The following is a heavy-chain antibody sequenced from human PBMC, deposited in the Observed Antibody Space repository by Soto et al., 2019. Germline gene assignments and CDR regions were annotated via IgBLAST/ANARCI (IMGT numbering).Heavy chain of an antibody. CDR2: IYKSATT. CDR3: ARGRYCLTGRCFPNWFDS. CDR1: GDSISTVDYF. V-gene: IGHV4-30-4*01. Sequence: SETLSLTCSVSGDSISTVDYFWAWIRQPPGQALEYIGYIYKSATTYYNPSFESRVAITLDTSKSQFSLNVTSVTAADTAVYFCARGRYCLTGRCFPNWFDSWGQGTLVTVSS. D-gene: IGHD2-15*01. J-gene: IGHJ5*01.